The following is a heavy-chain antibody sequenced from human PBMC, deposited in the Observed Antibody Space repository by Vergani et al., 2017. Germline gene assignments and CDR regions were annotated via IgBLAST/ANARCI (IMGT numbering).Heavy chain of an antibody. CDR2: ISYDGDRR. J-gene: IGHJ4*02. V-gene: IGHV3-30*18. Sequence: QVHLVESGGGVVQPGRSLTLSCVASGFSFRGHGMHWVRQAPGKGLEWVAMISYDGDRRDYGDFAKGRFTISRDSSKTVYLQMNSLRVEDTAMYFCAKNFSYSTAWPHSDSRGQGTLVTVSS. CDR3: AKNFSYSTAWPHSDS. CDR1: GFSFRGHG. D-gene: IGHD4-11*01.